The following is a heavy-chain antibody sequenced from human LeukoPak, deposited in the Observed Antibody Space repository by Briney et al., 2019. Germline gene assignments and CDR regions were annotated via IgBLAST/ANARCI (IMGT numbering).Heavy chain of an antibody. D-gene: IGHD4-23*01. J-gene: IGHJ4*02. CDR2: ISSSGGST. Sequence: PGGSLRLSCAASGFTFSSHAMNWVRQAPGKGLEWVSGISSSGGSTYYADSVKGRFTISRDNAKNSLYLQMNSLRAEDTAVYYCARHRRYGGNSGSDYWGQGTLVTVSS. CDR3: ARHRRYGGNSGSDY. CDR1: GFTFSSHA. V-gene: IGHV3-21*01.